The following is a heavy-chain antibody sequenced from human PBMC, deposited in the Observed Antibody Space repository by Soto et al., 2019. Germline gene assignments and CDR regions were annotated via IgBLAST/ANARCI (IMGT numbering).Heavy chain of an antibody. Sequence: SVQVSCKASGGTFSRYAISWVRQAPGQGLEWMGGIIPIFGTANYAQKFQGRVTITADESTSTAYMELSSLRFEDTAVYYCARAIVGPTKTGWLEPWGQGTLVTVTS. V-gene: IGHV1-69*13. J-gene: IGHJ5*02. CDR3: ARAIVGPTKTGWLEP. CDR2: IIPIFGTA. CDR1: GGTFSRYA. D-gene: IGHD1-26*01.